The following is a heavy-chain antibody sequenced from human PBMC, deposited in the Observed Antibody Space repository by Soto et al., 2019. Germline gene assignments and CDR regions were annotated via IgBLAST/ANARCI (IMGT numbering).Heavy chain of an antibody. CDR1: GGSISSDNW. CDR2: IYHSGNT. J-gene: IGHJ4*02. CDR3: ARLSASSKLRGVVIN. V-gene: IGHV4-4*02. Sequence: QVHLQESGPDVVRPSETLSLTCSFFGGSISSDNWWSWVRQTPGKGLEWIGEIYHSGNTNYNPSLKSRVTISVDKSKNQFSLKVTSVTAADTALYYCARLSASSKLRGVVINWGQGTLVTVSS. D-gene: IGHD3-10*01.